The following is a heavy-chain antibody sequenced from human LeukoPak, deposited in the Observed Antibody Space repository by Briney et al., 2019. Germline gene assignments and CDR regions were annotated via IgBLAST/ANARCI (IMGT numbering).Heavy chain of an antibody. V-gene: IGHV3-23*01. CDR2: ISGSGGST. J-gene: IGHJ6*02. D-gene: IGHD2-2*01. Sequence: GGSLRLSCAASGFTFSSYAMSWVRQAPGKGLEWVSAISGSGGSTYYADSVKGRFTISRDNSKNTLYLQMNSLRAEDTAVYYCAKAGQIVVVPAAMLSLYYGMDVWGQGTTATVSS. CDR1: GFTFSSYA. CDR3: AKAGQIVVVPAAMLSLYYGMDV.